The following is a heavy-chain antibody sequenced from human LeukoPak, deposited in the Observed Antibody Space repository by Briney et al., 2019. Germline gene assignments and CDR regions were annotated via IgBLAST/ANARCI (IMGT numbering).Heavy chain of an antibody. CDR3: ASRSSIWSGYQDTLYYFDS. Sequence: PPGTLSLTCGVSGGSIDITNYWSWVRQPPGKRLEWIGHIYYSGSTNYNPSLKSRVTISVDTSKNQFSLKLSSVTAADTAVYYCASRSSIWSGYQDTLYYFDSWGQGTLVTVSS. CDR2: IYYSGST. J-gene: IGHJ4*02. CDR1: GGSIDITNY. V-gene: IGHV4-4*03. D-gene: IGHD3-3*01.